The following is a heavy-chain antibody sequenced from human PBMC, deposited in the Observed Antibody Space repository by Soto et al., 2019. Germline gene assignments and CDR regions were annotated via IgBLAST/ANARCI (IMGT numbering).Heavy chain of an antibody. D-gene: IGHD3-9*01. V-gene: IGHV3-15*01. J-gene: IGHJ6*02. CDR3: TTYPYYDILSGYQDGMDV. CDR1: GFTFRNNV. Sequence: GGSLRLSCAASGFTFRNNVLSWVRQAPGKGLEWVGHIKSKTEGGTTDFAAPVKGRFTISRDDSKNTLYLEMNSLKTEDTAVYYCTTYPYYDILSGYQDGMDVWGQGTTVTVS. CDR2: IKSKTEGGTT.